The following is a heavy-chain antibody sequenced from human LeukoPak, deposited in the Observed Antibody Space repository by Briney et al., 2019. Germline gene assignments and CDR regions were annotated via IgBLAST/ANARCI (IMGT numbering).Heavy chain of an antibody. D-gene: IGHD3-22*01. V-gene: IGHV3-53*01. CDR2: IYSGGST. J-gene: IGHJ3*02. Sequence: GGSLRLSCAASGFTVSSNYMSWVRQAPGKGLEWVSIIYSGGSTFYADSVKGRFTISRDNSKNTLYLQMNSLRAKDTAVYYCARDAYYYDSSGYLDIWGQGTMVTVSS. CDR3: ARDAYYYDSSGYLDI. CDR1: GFTVSSNY.